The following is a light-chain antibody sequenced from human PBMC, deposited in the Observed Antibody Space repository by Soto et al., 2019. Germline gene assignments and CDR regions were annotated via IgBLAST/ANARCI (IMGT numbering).Light chain of an antibody. J-gene: IGLJ2*01. CDR3: SSYKTSSTVVV. Sequence: QSALTQPASVSGSPGQSITISCTGTSSDIGGYNYVSWYQQYPGKAPKLMIFGVSDRPSGVSNRFSGSKSGNTASLTISGLQAEDEAAYYCSSYKTSSTVVVFGGGTKLTVL. CDR1: SSDIGGYNY. CDR2: GVS. V-gene: IGLV2-14*01.